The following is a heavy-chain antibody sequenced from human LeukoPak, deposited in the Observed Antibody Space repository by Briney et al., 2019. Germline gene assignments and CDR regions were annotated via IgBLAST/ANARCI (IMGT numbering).Heavy chain of an antibody. J-gene: IGHJ4*02. CDR2: ISWNSGSI. CDR1: GFTFDDYA. V-gene: IGHV3-9*03. Sequence: GGSLRLSCAASGFTFDDYAMHWVRQAPGKGLEWVSGISWNSGSIGYADSVKGRFTISRDNAKNSLYLQMNSLRAEDMALYYCAKAVSYDCSRTSCYFDYWGQGTLVTVSS. CDR3: AKAVSYDCSRTSCYFDY. D-gene: IGHD2-2*01.